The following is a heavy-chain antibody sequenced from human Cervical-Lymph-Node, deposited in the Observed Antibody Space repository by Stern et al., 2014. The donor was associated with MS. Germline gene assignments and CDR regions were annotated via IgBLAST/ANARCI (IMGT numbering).Heavy chain of an antibody. CDR2: VNPNSGGK. CDR3: ARGPNEHWGGHYNSHAMDV. D-gene: IGHD2-21*01. J-gene: IGHJ6*02. CDR1: GYTFSAHY. V-gene: IGHV1-2*02. Sequence: QVQLLQSGAEVKKPGASVKVSCKASGYTFSAHYLHWVRQAPGQGRAWMGWVNPNSGGKIYAPQFPGRVTMTRDTSTSTAFMELSRLTSDDTAIYYCARGPNEHWGGHYNSHAMDVWGQGTTVTVSS.